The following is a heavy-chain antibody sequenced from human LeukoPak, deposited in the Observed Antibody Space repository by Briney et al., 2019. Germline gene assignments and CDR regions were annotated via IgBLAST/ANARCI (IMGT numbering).Heavy chain of an antibody. D-gene: IGHD2-21*02. J-gene: IGHJ4*02. V-gene: IGHV3-53*01. Sequence: PGGSLRLSCAASGFTVSSNYMSWVRQAPGKGLECVSVTYSGGSTYYADSVKGRFTISRDSSKNTLYLQINNLRAEDTAVYYCASTYCGGDCYPIWGQGTLVTVSS. CDR3: ASTYCGGDCYPI. CDR2: TYSGGST. CDR1: GFTVSSNY.